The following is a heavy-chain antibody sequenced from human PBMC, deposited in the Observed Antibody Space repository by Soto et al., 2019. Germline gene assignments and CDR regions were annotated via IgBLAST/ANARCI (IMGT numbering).Heavy chain of an antibody. CDR2: TYYRSKWYN. J-gene: IGHJ5*01. CDR1: GDSVSSNSAA. V-gene: IGHV6-1*01. D-gene: IGHD6-19*01. Sequence: SQTLSLTCAISGDSVSSNSAAWNWIRQSPSRGLERLGRTYYRSKWYNDYAISVKSRITINPDTSKNQFSLQLNSVTPEDTAVYYCARDEYTSGWYRFDPWGKGILVTVSS. CDR3: ARDEYTSGWYRFDP.